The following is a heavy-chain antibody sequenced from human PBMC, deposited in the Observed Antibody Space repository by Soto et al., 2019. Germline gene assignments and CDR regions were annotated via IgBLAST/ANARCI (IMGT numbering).Heavy chain of an antibody. CDR2: IWYDGSNK. V-gene: IGHV3-33*01. Sequence: GGSLRLSCAASGFTFSSYGMHWVRQAPGKGLEWVAVIWYDGSNKYYADSVKGRFTISRDNSKNTLYLQMNSLRAEDTAVYYCAREGTAIGCSSTSCYAGPFDYWGQGTLVTVSS. D-gene: IGHD2-2*01. CDR3: AREGTAIGCSSTSCYAGPFDY. CDR1: GFTFSSYG. J-gene: IGHJ4*02.